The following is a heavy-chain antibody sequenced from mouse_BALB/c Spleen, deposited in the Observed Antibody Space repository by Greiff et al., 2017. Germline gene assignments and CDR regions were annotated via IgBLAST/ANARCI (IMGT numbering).Heavy chain of an antibody. V-gene: IGHV5-17*02. J-gene: IGHJ3*01. CDR3: ARSSFYGSVAY. Sequence: EVKLVESGGGLVQPGGSRKLSCAASGFTFSSFGMHWVRQAPEKGLEWVAYISSGSSTIYYADTVKGRFTISRDNPKNTLFLQMTSLRSEDTAMYYCARSSFYGSVAYWGQGTLVTVSA. D-gene: IGHD1-1*01. CDR1: GFTFSSFG. CDR2: ISSGSSTI.